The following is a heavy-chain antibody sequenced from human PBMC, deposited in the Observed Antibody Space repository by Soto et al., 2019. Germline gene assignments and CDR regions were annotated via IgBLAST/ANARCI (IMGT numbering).Heavy chain of an antibody. V-gene: IGHV4-39*01. CDR1: GGSISSSSYY. CDR3: ARHSTVTTPYYYYGMAV. Sequence: SETLSLTCTVSGGSISSSSYYWGWIRQPPGKGLEWIGSIYYSGSTYYNPSLKSRVTISVDTSKNQFSLKLSSVTAADTAVYYCARHSTVTTPYYYYGMAVWGQGTTVTVSS. J-gene: IGHJ6*02. D-gene: IGHD4-17*01. CDR2: IYYSGST.